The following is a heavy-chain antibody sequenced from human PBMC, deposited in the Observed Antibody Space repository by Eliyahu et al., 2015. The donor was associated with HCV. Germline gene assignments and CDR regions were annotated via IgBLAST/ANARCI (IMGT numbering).Heavy chain of an antibody. Sequence: QITLKESGPMLVKPTQXLTLXCXXSGFPLPTSGVGVSWTRQPPGKALEWLGLIYWDXDKRYSPSLKSRLTITKXTSKNQVVLTMTNMDPVDTATYYCIYDKEINGWYPNVWGQGTMVTVSS. CDR1: GFPLPTSGVG. J-gene: IGHJ3*01. D-gene: IGHD6-19*01. V-gene: IGHV2-5*02. CDR3: IYDKEINGWYPNV. CDR2: IYWDXDK.